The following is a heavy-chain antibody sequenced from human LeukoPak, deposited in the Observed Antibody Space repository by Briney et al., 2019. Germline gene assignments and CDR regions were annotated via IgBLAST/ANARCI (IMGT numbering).Heavy chain of an antibody. Sequence: SETLSLTCAVYGGSFSGYYWSWIRQSPGKGLEWNGYIYYSGSTNYNPSLKSRVTISVDTSKTQFSLKLSSVTAADTAVYYCARAGLYCSSTSCYKGDAFDIWGQGTMVTVSS. J-gene: IGHJ3*02. V-gene: IGHV4-59*08. D-gene: IGHD2-2*02. CDR2: IYYSGST. CDR1: GGSFSGYY. CDR3: ARAGLYCSSTSCYKGDAFDI.